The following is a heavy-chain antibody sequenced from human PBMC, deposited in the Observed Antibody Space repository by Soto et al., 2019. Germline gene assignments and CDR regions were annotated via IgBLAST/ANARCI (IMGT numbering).Heavy chain of an antibody. CDR2: ISGSGGST. CDR3: AKCYDFWSGYYHYGMDV. J-gene: IGHJ6*02. D-gene: IGHD3-3*01. CDR1: GFTFSSYA. V-gene: IGHV3-23*01. Sequence: PGGSLRLSCAASGFTFSSYAMSWVRQAPGKGLEWVSAISGSGGSTYYADSVKGRFTISRDNSKNTLYLQMNSLRAEDTAVYYCAKCYDFWSGYYHYGMDVWGQGTTGTVPS.